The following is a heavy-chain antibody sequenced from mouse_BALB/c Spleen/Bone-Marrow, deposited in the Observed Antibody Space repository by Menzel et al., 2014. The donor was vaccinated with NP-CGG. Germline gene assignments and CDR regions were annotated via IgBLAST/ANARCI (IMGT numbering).Heavy chain of an antibody. CDR2: ILPGSGSS. J-gene: IGHJ2*01. D-gene: IGHD3-2*02. Sequence: VQLQQSGAELMKPGASVKISCEATGYTFSNYWIEWVKQRPGHGLEWIGEILPGSGSSQYNEKFKGKATFTADTSSNTAYMQLSSLTSVDSAVYYCARGIRNYFDYWGQGTTLTVSS. CDR3: ARGIRNYFDY. V-gene: IGHV1-9*01. CDR1: GYTFSNYW.